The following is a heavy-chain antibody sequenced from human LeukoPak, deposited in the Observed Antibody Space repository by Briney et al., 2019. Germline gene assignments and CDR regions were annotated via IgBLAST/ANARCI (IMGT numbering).Heavy chain of an antibody. Sequence: GGSLRLSCSASGFPFSIYGMNWVRQAPGKGLEWVSVSGGDGRTYYADSVRGRFTISRDDSKNTLYLQMNSLRAEETAVYYCAKAQLGGYNYAPLDSWGQGTLVTVSS. V-gene: IGHV3-23*01. J-gene: IGHJ4*02. CDR2: SGGDGRT. CDR1: GFPFSIYG. CDR3: AKAQLGGYNYAPLDS. D-gene: IGHD5-18*01.